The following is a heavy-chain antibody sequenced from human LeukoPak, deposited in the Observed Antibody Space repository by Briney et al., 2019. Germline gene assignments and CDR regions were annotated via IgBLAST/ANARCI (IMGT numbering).Heavy chain of an antibody. CDR3: ARDLLGYCSSTSCLGGTHTHYYLDY. J-gene: IGHJ4*02. D-gene: IGHD2-2*01. CDR2: NYYSGST. V-gene: IGHV4-30-4*01. Sequence: SEPLSLTCTVSGGSISSGDYYWSWIRKPPGKGLEWIGYNYYSGSTYYNPSLKSRVTISVDTSKNQFSLKLSSVTAADTAVYYCARDLLGYCSSTSCLGGTHTHYYLDYWGQGTLVTVSS. CDR1: GGSISSGDYY.